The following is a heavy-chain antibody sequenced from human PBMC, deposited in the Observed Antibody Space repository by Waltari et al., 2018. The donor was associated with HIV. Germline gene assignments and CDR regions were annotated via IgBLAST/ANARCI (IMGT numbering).Heavy chain of an antibody. J-gene: IGHJ4*02. D-gene: IGHD1-26*01. CDR1: GFTFSSYG. V-gene: IGHV3-33*01. CDR3: ARDQLLGATDY. CDR2: IWYDGSNK. Sequence: QVQLVESGGGVVQPGRSLRLSCAASGFTFSSYGMHWVRQAPGKGLEWVAVIWYDGSNKYYADSVKGRFTISRDNSKNTLYLQMNSLRAEDTAVYYCARDQLLGATDYWGQGTLVTVSS.